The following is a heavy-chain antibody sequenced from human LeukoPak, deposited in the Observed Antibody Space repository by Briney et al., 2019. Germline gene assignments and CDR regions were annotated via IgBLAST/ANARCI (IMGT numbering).Heavy chain of an antibody. V-gene: IGHV4-39*07. J-gene: IGHJ4*02. CDR1: GGSISSSSYY. CDR2: VYYSGST. D-gene: IGHD2-15*01. CDR3: ARGRWWYFDY. Sequence: PSETLSLTCTVSGGSISSSSYYWGWVRQPPGKGLEWIGSVYYSGSTSYNASLKSRVTISVDTSKNQFSLKLNSVTAADTAVYYCARGRWWYFDYWGQGTLVTVSS.